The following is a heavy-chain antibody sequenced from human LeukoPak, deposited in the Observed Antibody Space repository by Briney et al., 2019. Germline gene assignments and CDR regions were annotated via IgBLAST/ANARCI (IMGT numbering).Heavy chain of an antibody. J-gene: IGHJ4*02. V-gene: IGHV1-69*06. Sequence: SVKVSCKASGGTFSSYAISWVRQAPGQGLEWMGGIIPIFGTANYAQKFQGRVTITADKSTSTAYMELSSLRSEDTAVYYYAREPLAAAGIDYWGQGTLVTVSS. CDR2: IIPIFGTA. CDR1: GGTFSSYA. D-gene: IGHD6-13*01. CDR3: AREPLAAAGIDY.